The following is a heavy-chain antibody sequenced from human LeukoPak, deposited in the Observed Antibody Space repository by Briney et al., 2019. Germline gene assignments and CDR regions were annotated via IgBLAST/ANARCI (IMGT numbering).Heavy chain of an antibody. CDR3: ARGARRYSSGWRPLYYFDY. Sequence: ASVKVSFKASGYTFTSYDINWVRQATGQGLEWMGWMNPNSGNTGYAQKFQGRVTMTRNTSISTAYMELSSLRSEDTAVYYCARGARRYSSGWRPLYYFDYWGQGTLVTVSS. CDR2: MNPNSGNT. V-gene: IGHV1-8*01. CDR1: GYTFTSYD. D-gene: IGHD6-19*01. J-gene: IGHJ4*02.